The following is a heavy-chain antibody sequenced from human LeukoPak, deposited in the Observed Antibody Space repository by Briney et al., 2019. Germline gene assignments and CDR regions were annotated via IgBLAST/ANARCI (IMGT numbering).Heavy chain of an antibody. V-gene: IGHV3-48*04. CDR3: VRDPPYGSSWYYYMDV. CDR1: EFTFVRYA. J-gene: IGHJ6*03. Sequence: GGSLRLSCAASEFTFVRYAMNWVRQAPGKGLEWVSYISSSSFKIGYADSVKGRFTISRDNSKNSLYLQMDRLRGEDKAGYYCVRDPPYGSSWYYYMDVWGKGTTVTVSS. CDR2: ISSSSFKI. D-gene: IGHD6-13*01.